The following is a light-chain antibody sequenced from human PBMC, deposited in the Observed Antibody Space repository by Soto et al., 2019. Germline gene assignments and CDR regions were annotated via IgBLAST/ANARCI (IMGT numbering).Light chain of an antibody. CDR1: QDVSNY. CDR3: QQYANLPYT. J-gene: IGKJ2*01. V-gene: IGKV1-33*01. CDR2: DAS. Sequence: DIRLTQSPSSLSASVGDTVTITCQASQDVSNYLDWYQQKPGKAPKVLIYDASNLETGVPSRFSGSGSGSDFTFTISSLQPEDFATYYCQQYANLPYTVGQGTKLEIK.